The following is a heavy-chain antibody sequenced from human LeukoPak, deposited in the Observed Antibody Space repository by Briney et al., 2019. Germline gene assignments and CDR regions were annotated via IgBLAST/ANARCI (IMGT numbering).Heavy chain of an antibody. CDR1: GFTFSSYW. CDR3: ARVQWLAYDAFDI. D-gene: IGHD6-19*01. CDR2: INSDGSST. V-gene: IGHV3-74*01. J-gene: IGHJ3*02. Sequence: GGSLRLPCAASGFTFSSYWMHWVRQAPGKGLVWVSRINSDGSSTSYADSVKGRFTISRDNAKNTLYLQMNSLRAEDTAVYYCARVQWLAYDAFDIWGQGTMVTVSS.